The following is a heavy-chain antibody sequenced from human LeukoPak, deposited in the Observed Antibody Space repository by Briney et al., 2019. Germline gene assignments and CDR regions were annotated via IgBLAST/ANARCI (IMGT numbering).Heavy chain of an antibody. CDR2: INAGNGKT. Sequence: ASVKVSCKASGYTFTNYAMNWARQAPGQRLEWRGWINAGNGKTKSSQRFQDRVTITRDTSASTAYMELNSLRSEDTAVYYCARGIWSSHNKDYYFDYWGQGSLVTVSS. CDR1: GYTFTNYA. D-gene: IGHD2-21*01. V-gene: IGHV1-3*01. J-gene: IGHJ4*02. CDR3: ARGIWSSHNKDYYFDY.